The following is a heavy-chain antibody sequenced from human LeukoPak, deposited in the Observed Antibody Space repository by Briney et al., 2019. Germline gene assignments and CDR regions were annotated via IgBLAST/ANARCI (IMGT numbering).Heavy chain of an antibody. V-gene: IGHV3-23*01. CDR3: AKGQELDDGVFDS. D-gene: IGHD1-1*01. CDR2: IRSNGDTT. CDR1: GFTFSSLA. J-gene: IGHJ4*02. Sequence: GGSLRLSCTASGFTFSSLAMTWVRQAPGKGLEWVSTIRSNGDTTYNADSVKGRFTISRDNSKNTLYLELNSLRVEDTATFYCAKGQELDDGVFDSWGQGTMVTVSS.